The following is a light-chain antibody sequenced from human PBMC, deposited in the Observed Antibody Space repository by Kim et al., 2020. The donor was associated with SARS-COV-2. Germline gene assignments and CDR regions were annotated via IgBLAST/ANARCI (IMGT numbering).Light chain of an antibody. J-gene: IGKJ2*01. CDR2: DAS. CDR1: QDISNY. Sequence: PSSLSASVGDRVTITCQASQDISNYLNWYQQKPGKAPKLLIYDASNLETGVPSRFSGSGSGTDFTFTISSLQPEDIATYYCQQGNTFGQGTKLEI. V-gene: IGKV1-33*01. CDR3: QQGNT.